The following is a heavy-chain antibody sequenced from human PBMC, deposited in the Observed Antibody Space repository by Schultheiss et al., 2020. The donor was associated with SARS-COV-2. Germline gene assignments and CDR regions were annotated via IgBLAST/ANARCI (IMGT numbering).Heavy chain of an antibody. D-gene: IGHD2-2*01. CDR3: ARDIVVVPAASWVDY. J-gene: IGHJ4*02. Sequence: SETLSLTCAVYGGSFSGYYWSWIRQPPGKGLEWIGSIYYSGSTYYNPSLKSRVTISVDTSKNQFSLKLSSVTAADTAVYYCARDIVVVPAASWVDYWGQGTLVTVSS. V-gene: IGHV4-34*01. CDR2: IYYSGST. CDR1: GGSFSGYY.